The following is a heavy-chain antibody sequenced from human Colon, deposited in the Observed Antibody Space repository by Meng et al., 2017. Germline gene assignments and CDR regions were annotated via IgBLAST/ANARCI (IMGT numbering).Heavy chain of an antibody. D-gene: IGHD3-10*01. J-gene: IGHJ4*02. CDR3: AKNGEGYYFDY. V-gene: IGHV3-23*01. Sequence: GESLKISCAASRFTFSMYAMNWVRQAPGKGLEWVSGISNSGSNTYYADSVKGRFTISRDNSKNTVYLQMNSLRAEDTAVYYCAKNGEGYYFDYWGQGTLVTVSS. CDR2: ISNSGSNT. CDR1: RFTFSMYA.